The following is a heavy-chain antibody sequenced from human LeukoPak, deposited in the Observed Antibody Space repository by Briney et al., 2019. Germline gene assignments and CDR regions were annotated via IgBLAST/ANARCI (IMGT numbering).Heavy chain of an antibody. CDR3: ARDMRPNTPRFYMDV. CDR2: IYTSGST. CDR1: GGSISSYY. V-gene: IGHV4-4*07. J-gene: IGHJ6*03. Sequence: SETLSLTCTVSGGSISSYYWSWIRQPAGKGLEWIGRIYTSGSTNYNPSLKSRVTMSVDTSKNQFSLKLSSVTAADTAVYYCARDMRPNTPRFYMDVWGKGTTVTVSS. D-gene: IGHD2-2*02.